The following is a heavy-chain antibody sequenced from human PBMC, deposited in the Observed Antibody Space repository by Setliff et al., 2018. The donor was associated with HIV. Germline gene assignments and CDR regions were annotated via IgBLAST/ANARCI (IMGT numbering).Heavy chain of an antibody. Sequence: PGESLKISCKGSGYSFTSYWIGWVRQMPGKGLEWMGIIYPGDSDTRYSPSFQGQVTISADKSINTAYLRWSSLKASDTAIYYCAKSHGDFWSGADAFDIWGQGTMVTVSS. D-gene: IGHD3-3*01. J-gene: IGHJ3*02. CDR3: AKSHGDFWSGADAFDI. CDR1: GYSFTSYW. CDR2: IYPGDSDT. V-gene: IGHV5-51*01.